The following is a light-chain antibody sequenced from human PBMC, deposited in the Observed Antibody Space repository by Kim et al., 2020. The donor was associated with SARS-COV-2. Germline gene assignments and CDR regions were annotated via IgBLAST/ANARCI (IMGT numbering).Light chain of an antibody. CDR3: EAWDDNVKGVV. J-gene: IGLJ2*01. CDR2: YDD. Sequence: QSVLTQPPSVSEAPRQRVTISCSGSSPNIGNNAVNWYQQLPGKAPKLLIYYDDLLPSGVSDRFSGSKSGTSASLAISGLQPEDEADYYCEAWDDNVKGVVFGGGTQLTVL. CDR1: SPNIGNNA. V-gene: IGLV1-36*01.